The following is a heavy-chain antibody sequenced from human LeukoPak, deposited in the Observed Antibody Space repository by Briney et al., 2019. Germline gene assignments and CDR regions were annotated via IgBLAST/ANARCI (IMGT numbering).Heavy chain of an antibody. Sequence: GASVKVSCKASGYTFTIYYMHWVRQAPGQGLEWMGIINTSGGRTSYAQKFQGRVTMTRDMSTSTVYMELSSLRSEDTAVYYCARVGVPAATGGWFDPWGQGTLVTVSS. CDR1: GYTFTIYY. CDR3: ARVGVPAATGGWFDP. CDR2: INTSGGRT. D-gene: IGHD2-2*01. V-gene: IGHV1-46*01. J-gene: IGHJ5*02.